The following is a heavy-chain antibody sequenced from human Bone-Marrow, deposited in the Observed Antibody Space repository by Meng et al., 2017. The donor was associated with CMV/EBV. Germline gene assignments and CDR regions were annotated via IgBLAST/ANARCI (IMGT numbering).Heavy chain of an antibody. CDR1: GYTFTSYY. CDR2: INPSGGST. Sequence: ASVKVSCKASGYTFTSYYMHWVRQAPGQGLEWMGIINPSGGSTSYAQKFQGRVTMTRDTSTSTVYMELSSLRSEDTAVYYCARQSHIVVVPAAIDYWGQGTLVTVSS. V-gene: IGHV1-46*01. J-gene: IGHJ4*02. CDR3: ARQSHIVVVPAAIDY. D-gene: IGHD2-2*01.